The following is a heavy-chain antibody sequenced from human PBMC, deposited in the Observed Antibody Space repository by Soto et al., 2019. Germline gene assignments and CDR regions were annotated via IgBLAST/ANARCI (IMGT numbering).Heavy chain of an antibody. D-gene: IGHD5-12*01. CDR1: GASISSGRSY. CDR3: ARDNGYGHFDS. J-gene: IGHJ4*02. CDR2: MFYSGST. Sequence: PSETLSLTCTVSGASISSGRSYWSWIRQHPGKGLGWIGYMFYSGSTYYHPSLKSRVNISADTSKNQFSLRLTSVTPADTAVYYCARDNGYGHFDSWGQGTLVTV. V-gene: IGHV4-31*03.